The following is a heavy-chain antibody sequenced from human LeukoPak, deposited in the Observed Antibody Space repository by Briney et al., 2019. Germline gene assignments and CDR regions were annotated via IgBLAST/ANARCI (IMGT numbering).Heavy chain of an antibody. V-gene: IGHV3-21*01. J-gene: IGHJ4*02. CDR2: ISSSSIYI. CDR1: GLTSSSTFGGYS. CDR3: ARGTAAAGIDY. D-gene: IGHD6-13*01. Sequence: GGSLRLSCAASGLTSSSTFGGYSMNWVRQAPGKGLERVSSISSSSIYIYYADSVKGRFSISRDNAKNSLYLQMSSVRAEDTAVYYCARGTAAAGIDYWGQGTLVTVSS.